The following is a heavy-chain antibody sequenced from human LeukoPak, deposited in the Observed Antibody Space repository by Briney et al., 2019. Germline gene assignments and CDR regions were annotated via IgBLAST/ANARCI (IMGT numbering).Heavy chain of an antibody. V-gene: IGHV3-74*03. D-gene: IGHD2-2*01. CDR2: INPDGNTI. CDR3: AKGLSTSCYASIDY. Sequence: PGGSLRLSCAASGFTFGTYWMHRVRQGPGKGLVWVSRINPDGNTITYADSVKGRFTISRDNAKDTLYLQMSGLRAEDTAIYYCAKGLSTSCYASIDYWGQGTLVTVSS. CDR1: GFTFGTYW. J-gene: IGHJ4*02.